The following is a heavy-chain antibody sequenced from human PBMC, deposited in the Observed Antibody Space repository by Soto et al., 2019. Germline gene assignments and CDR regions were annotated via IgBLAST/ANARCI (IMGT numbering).Heavy chain of an antibody. Sequence: SETLSLTCAVYGGSFSGYYWSWIRQPPGKGLEWIGEINHSGSTNYNPSLKSRVTISVDTSKNQFSLKLSSVTAADTAVYYCARRGLYSSGWYVRYWGQGTQVTVSS. CDR3: ARRGLYSSGWYVRY. CDR1: GGSFSGYY. D-gene: IGHD6-19*01. J-gene: IGHJ4*02. CDR2: INHSGST. V-gene: IGHV4-34*01.